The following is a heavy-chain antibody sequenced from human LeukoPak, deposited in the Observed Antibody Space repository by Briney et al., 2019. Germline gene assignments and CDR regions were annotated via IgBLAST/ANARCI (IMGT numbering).Heavy chain of an antibody. V-gene: IGHV3-30*03. J-gene: IGHJ6*02. Sequence: PGGSLRLSCAASGFTFSSYGMHWVRQAPGKGLEWVAVISYDGSNKYYADSVKGRFTISRDNSKNTLYLQMNSLRAEDTAVYYCARFSYSSGWYGLYGMDVWGQGTTVTVSS. CDR3: ARFSYSSGWYGLYGMDV. CDR1: GFTFSSYG. CDR2: ISYDGSNK. D-gene: IGHD6-19*01.